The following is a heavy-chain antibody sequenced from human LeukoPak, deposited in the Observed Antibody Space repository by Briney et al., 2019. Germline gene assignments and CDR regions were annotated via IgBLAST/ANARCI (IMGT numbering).Heavy chain of an antibody. CDR1: GGSFSGYY. J-gene: IGHJ4*02. CDR3: ARGVAGSGSTPKY. CDR2: IYYNGNT. D-gene: IGHD1-26*01. V-gene: IGHV4-59*01. Sequence: SETLSLTCAVYGGSFSGYYWIWIRQPPGKGLEWIGFIYYNGNTNYNPSLKSRVTISEDSSKSQSSLKLTSVTAADTAVYYCARGVAGSGSTPKYWGQGTLVTVSS.